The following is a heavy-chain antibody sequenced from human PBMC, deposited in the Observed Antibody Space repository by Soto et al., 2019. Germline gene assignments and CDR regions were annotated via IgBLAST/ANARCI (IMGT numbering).Heavy chain of an antibody. Sequence: SETLSLTCAVSGGSISSGGDSWSWIRQPPGKGLEWIGYIYHSGSTYYNPSLKSRVTISVDTSKNQFSLKLTSVTAADTAVYYCARDKITGLFDYWGQGTLVTVSS. V-gene: IGHV4-30-2*01. CDR1: GGSISSGGDS. CDR2: IYHSGST. D-gene: IGHD2-8*02. J-gene: IGHJ4*02. CDR3: ARDKITGLFDY.